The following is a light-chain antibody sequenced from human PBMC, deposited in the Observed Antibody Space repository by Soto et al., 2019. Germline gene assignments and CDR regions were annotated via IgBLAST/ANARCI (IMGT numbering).Light chain of an antibody. V-gene: IGLV9-49*01. Sequence: QPVLTQPPSASASLGASVTLTCTLSSGYSNDKVDWYQQRPGKGPRFVMRVGTGVIVGSKGDGIPDRFSVLGSGLNRYLTIKNIQEEDESDYHCGADHGSGSNFVYVFGTGTKLTVL. J-gene: IGLJ1*01. CDR2: VGTGVIVG. CDR1: SGYSNDK. CDR3: GADHGSGSNFVYV.